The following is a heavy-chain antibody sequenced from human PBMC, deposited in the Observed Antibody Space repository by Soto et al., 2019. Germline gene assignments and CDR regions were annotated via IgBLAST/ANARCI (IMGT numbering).Heavy chain of an antibody. CDR1: GGTFSNYA. V-gene: IGHV1-69*13. CDR2: FIPIFDAA. J-gene: IGHJ3*02. Sequence: GASVKVSCKASGGTFSNYAINWVRQAPGQGLEWMGGFIPIFDAANYAQNFRGRVTITADESTTTAYMELSDLRSEDTVMYYCARKAESYGFDIWGQGTLVTVSS. CDR3: ARKAESYGFDI. D-gene: IGHD3-10*01.